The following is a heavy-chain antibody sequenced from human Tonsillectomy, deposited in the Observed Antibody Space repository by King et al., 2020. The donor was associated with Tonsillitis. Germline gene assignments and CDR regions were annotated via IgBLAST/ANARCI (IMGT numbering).Heavy chain of an antibody. J-gene: IGHJ4*02. Sequence: QLVQSGAEVKKHGASVKVSCKASGYTFTNYDINWVRQATGQGLEWMGWMNPNTDNTAYAQKFQGRVTMTRNTYITTAYMELTSLRSEDTAVYYCARGDYGSGSPWGQGTLVTVSS. D-gene: IGHD3-10*01. CDR2: MNPNTDNT. CDR1: GYTFTNYD. CDR3: ARGDYGSGSP. V-gene: IGHV1-8*02.